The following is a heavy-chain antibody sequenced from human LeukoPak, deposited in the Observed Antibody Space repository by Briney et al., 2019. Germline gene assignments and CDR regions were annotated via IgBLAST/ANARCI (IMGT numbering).Heavy chain of an antibody. CDR1: GYTFTGYY. J-gene: IGHJ6*02. CDR2: INPNSGGT. Sequence: ASVKVSCKASGYTFTGYYMHWVRQAPGQGLEWMGWINPNSGGTNCAQKFQGRVTMTRDTSISTAYMELSRLRSDDTAVYYCARERHCSSTSCLYYYYGMDVWGQGTTVTVSS. CDR3: ARERHCSSTSCLYYYYGMDV. V-gene: IGHV1-2*02. D-gene: IGHD2-2*01.